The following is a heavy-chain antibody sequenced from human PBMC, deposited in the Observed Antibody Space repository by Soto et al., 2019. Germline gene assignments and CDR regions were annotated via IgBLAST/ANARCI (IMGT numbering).Heavy chain of an antibody. CDR1: GFTFDDYA. CDR2: ISWNSGSI. J-gene: IGHJ4*01. Sequence: PGGSLRLSCAASGFTFDDYAMHWVRQAPGKGLECVSGISWNSGSIGYADSVKCRFTISRDNAKNSLYLQMNSLRVEDTALYYCARARSSWYPSYYFDYWGHGTLVTVSS. D-gene: IGHD6-13*01. CDR3: ARARSSWYPSYYFDY. V-gene: IGHV3-9*01.